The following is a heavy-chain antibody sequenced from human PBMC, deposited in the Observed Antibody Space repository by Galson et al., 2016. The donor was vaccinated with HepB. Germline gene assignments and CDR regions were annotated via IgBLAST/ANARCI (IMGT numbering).Heavy chain of an antibody. V-gene: IGHV3-23*01. CDR3: AKQNSLVERPRGLKKSYYFDY. D-gene: IGHD2-15*01. Sequence: SLRLSCAASGFTFSSFAMSWVRQAPGKGLEWVSAVSGTGGTTYYADSVKGRFTISRDNSRNTLYLQMNSLRAGVTAIDYWAKQNSLVERPRGLKKSYYFDYWGQGTRVTVSS. CDR1: GFTFSSFA. CDR2: VSGTGGTT. J-gene: IGHJ4*02.